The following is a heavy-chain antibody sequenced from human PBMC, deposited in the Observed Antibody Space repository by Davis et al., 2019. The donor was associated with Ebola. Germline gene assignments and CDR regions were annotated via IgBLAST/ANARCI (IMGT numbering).Heavy chain of an antibody. CDR3: ARVPLLGSGWDYYFDY. D-gene: IGHD6-19*01. J-gene: IGHJ4*02. V-gene: IGHV1-69*04. Sequence: SVKVSCKASGGTFSSYAISWVRQAPGQGLEWMGRIIPILGIANYAQKFQGRVTITADKSTSTAYMEVRSLRSDDTAVYYCARVPLLGSGWDYYFDYWGQGTLVTISS. CDR1: GGTFSSYA. CDR2: IIPILGIA.